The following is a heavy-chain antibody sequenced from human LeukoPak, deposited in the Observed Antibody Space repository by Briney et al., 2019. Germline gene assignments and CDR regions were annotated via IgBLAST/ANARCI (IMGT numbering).Heavy chain of an antibody. CDR3: ARDLCSGGSCYSPNFDY. CDR2: ISSSCSTI. J-gene: IGHJ4*02. Sequence: PGGSLRLSCAASGFTFSSYSMNWVRQAPGKGLEWVSYISSSCSTIYYADSVKGRFTISRDNAKNSLYLQMNSLRAEDTAVYYCARDLCSGGSCYSPNFDYWGQGTLVTVSS. CDR1: GFTFSSYS. D-gene: IGHD2-15*01. V-gene: IGHV3-48*01.